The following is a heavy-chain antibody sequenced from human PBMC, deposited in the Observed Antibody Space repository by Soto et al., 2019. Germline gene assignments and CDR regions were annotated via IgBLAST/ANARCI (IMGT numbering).Heavy chain of an antibody. CDR2: ISSSSSYI. Sequence: GGSLRLSCAASGFTFSSYSMNWVRQAPGKGLEWVSSISSSSSYIYYADSVKGRFTISRDNAKNSLYLQMNSLRAEDTAVYYCARDGPAAVSYYYYGMDVWGQGTTVTVSS. J-gene: IGHJ6*02. CDR1: GFTFSSYS. CDR3: ARDGPAAVSYYYYGMDV. D-gene: IGHD3-16*01. V-gene: IGHV3-21*01.